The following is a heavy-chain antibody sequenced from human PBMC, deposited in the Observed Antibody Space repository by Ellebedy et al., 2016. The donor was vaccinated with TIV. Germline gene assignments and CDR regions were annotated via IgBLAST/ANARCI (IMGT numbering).Heavy chain of an antibody. Sequence: SETLSLTCAVSGGSISSSNWWSWVRQPPGKGLEWIGEIYHSGSTNYNPSLKSRVTISVDKSKNQFSLKLSSVTAADTAVYYCARVARPAAIGGIYYFDYWGQGTLVTVSS. D-gene: IGHD2-2*02. J-gene: IGHJ4*02. CDR2: IYHSGST. CDR1: GGSISSSNW. CDR3: ARVARPAAIGGIYYFDY. V-gene: IGHV4-4*02.